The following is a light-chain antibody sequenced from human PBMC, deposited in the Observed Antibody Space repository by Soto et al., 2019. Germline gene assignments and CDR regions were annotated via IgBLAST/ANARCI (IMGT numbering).Light chain of an antibody. CDR2: GAS. J-gene: IGKJ4*01. CDR3: QQDGSSVT. V-gene: IGKV3-20*01. CDR1: QSVGNSW. Sequence: EIVLTQSPDTVSLSPGERATLSCRASQSVGNSWLAWYQQKPGQPPRLLIYGASRRAAGISDRFSGSGSGTDFTLTITRLEPEDFAVYYCQQDGSSVTFGGGTKVEIK.